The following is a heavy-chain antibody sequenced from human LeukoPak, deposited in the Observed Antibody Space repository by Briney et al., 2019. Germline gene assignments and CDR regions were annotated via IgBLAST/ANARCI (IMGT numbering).Heavy chain of an antibody. CDR3: ARDAYGSRKGYFDY. V-gene: IGHV1-18*01. Sequence: ASVTVSCKAAGYAFRSYGFSWVRQAPGQGLEWMGWVSGNDGNTKSVDKFEGRLTLTTDSSTSAAYLELRSLRSDDTAIYYCARDAYGSRKGYFDYWGQGTLVTVSS. D-gene: IGHD1-14*01. CDR1: GYAFRSYG. CDR2: VSGNDGNT. J-gene: IGHJ4*02.